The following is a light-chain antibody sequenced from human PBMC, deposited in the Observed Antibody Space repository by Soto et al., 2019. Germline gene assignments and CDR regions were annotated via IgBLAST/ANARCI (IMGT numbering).Light chain of an antibody. V-gene: IGKV3-15*01. Sequence: EIVMTQSPATLSVSPGERATLSCRASQSVSYNLAWYQHKPGQAPRLLIYGPSTRATGIPARFSGSGSGTEFTLTISSLQSEDFALYYCQQYNNWPRTFGQGTKVE. CDR1: QSVSYN. J-gene: IGKJ1*01. CDR2: GPS. CDR3: QQYNNWPRT.